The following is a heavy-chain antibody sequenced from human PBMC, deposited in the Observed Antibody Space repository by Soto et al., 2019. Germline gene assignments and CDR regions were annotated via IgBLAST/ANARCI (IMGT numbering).Heavy chain of an antibody. Sequence: KASETLSLTCTVSGGSISSYYWSWIRQPPGKGLEWIGYIYYSGSTNYNPSLKSRVTISVDTSKNQFSLKLSSVTAADTAVYYCARGNLDFWTSSFNYGMDVWGQGTTVTVSS. CDR1: GGSISSYY. D-gene: IGHD3-3*01. CDR3: ARGNLDFWTSSFNYGMDV. J-gene: IGHJ6*02. CDR2: IYYSGST. V-gene: IGHV4-59*01.